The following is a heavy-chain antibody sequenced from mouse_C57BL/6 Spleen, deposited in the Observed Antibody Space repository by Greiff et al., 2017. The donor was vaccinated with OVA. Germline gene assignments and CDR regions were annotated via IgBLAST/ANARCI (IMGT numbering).Heavy chain of an antibody. CDR3: TRAATVVERDFDY. V-gene: IGHV14-4*01. CDR2: IDPENGDT. CDR1: GFNIKDDY. D-gene: IGHD1-1*01. Sequence: EVQLQQSGAELVRPGASVKLSCTASGFNIKDDYMHWVKQRPEPGLEWIGWIDPENGDTEYASKFQGKATITADTSSTTAYLQLSSLTSEDTAVYYCTRAATVVERDFDYWGQGTTLTVSS. J-gene: IGHJ2*01.